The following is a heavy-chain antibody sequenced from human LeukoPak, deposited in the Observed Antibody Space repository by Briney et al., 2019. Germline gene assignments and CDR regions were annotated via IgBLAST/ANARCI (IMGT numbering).Heavy chain of an antibody. V-gene: IGHV1-46*01. CDR2: INPSGGST. J-gene: IGHJ4*02. CDR1: GYTFTSYY. CDR3: ARVAVGQANHFDY. Sequence: ASVKVSCKASGYTFTSYYMHWVRQAPGQGLEWMGIINPSGGSTRYAQKFQGRVTMTRDTSTSTGHMELSSLRSEDTAVYYCARVAVGQANHFDYWGQGTLVTVSS.